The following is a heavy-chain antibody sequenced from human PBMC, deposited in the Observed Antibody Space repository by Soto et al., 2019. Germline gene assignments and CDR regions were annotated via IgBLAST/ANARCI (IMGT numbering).Heavy chain of an antibody. V-gene: IGHV1-46*01. D-gene: IGHD3-22*01. CDR3: ARVSPITIIVADYYGMDV. CDR1: GYTFTSYY. J-gene: IGHJ6*02. CDR2: INPSGGST. Sequence: XSVNVSCKASGYTFTSYYMHWVRQAPGQGLEWMGIINPSGGSTSYAQKFQGRVTMTRDTSTSTVYMELSSLRSEDTAVYYCARVSPITIIVADYYGMDVWGQGTTVTVSS.